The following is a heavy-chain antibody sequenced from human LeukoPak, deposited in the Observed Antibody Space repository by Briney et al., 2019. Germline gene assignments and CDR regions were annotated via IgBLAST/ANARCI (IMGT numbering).Heavy chain of an antibody. CDR1: GFSFSDYW. Sequence: PGGSLRLSCAASGFSFSDYWMDWVRQSPGKGMEWVANINQDGSEGYYADSVKGRFTISRDNAKNSLYLQVNKLRAEDTAVYYCSRSLDYWGQGALVTVSS. CDR2: INQDGSEG. CDR3: SRSLDY. J-gene: IGHJ4*02. V-gene: IGHV3-7*01.